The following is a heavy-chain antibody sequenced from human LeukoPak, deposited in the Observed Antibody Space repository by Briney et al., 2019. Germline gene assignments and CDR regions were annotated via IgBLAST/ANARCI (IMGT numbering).Heavy chain of an antibody. J-gene: IGHJ4*02. D-gene: IGHD6-19*01. CDR2: IKTDGSEK. CDR1: GFTFTNYW. Sequence: GGSLRLSCSASGFTFTNYWMSWVRQPPGKGLEWVANIKTDGSEKYYVDSVKARFTISRDNTKNSLYLQMNSLRAEDTAMYYCARMSGWYWFDYWGRGTLVTVSS. CDR3: ARMSGWYWFDY. V-gene: IGHV3-7*01.